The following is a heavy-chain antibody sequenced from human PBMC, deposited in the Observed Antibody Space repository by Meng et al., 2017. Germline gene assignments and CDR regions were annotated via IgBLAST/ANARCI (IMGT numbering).Heavy chain of an antibody. J-gene: IGHJ6*02. CDR1: GFTFSSYW. CDR3: ARVKMVRGSYYGMDV. Sequence: GESLKISCAASGFTFSSYWMHWVRQAPGKGLVWVSRINSDGSSTSYADSVKGRFTISRDNAKNTLYLQMNSLRAEDTAVYYCARVKMVRGSYYGMDVWGQGTTVTVSS. CDR2: INSDGSST. D-gene: IGHD3-10*01. V-gene: IGHV3-74*01.